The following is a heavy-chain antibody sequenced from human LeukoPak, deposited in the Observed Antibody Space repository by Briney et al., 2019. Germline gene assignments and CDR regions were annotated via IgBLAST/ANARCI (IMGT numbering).Heavy chain of an antibody. Sequence: PSETLSLACSLSGGSISSYYWSWIRQPPGKGLEWIGYIYYSGSTNYNPSLKSRVTISVDTSKNQFSLKLSSVTAADTAVYYCARHGSRSYYYYGMDVWGQGTTVTVSS. CDR1: GGSISSYY. CDR3: ARHGSRSYYYYGMDV. J-gene: IGHJ6*02. D-gene: IGHD1-26*01. CDR2: IYYSGST. V-gene: IGHV4-59*08.